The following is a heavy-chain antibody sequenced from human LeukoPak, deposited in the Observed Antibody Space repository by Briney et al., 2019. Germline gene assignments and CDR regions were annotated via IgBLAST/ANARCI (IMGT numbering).Heavy chain of an antibody. CDR3: ARWGVMPYYYYYGMDV. CDR1: GGTFSSYA. CDR2: IIPIFGTA. Sequence: SVKVSCKASGGTFSSYAISWVRQAPGQGLEWMGGIIPIFGTANYAQKFQGRVTITADESTSTAYMELSSLRSEDTAVYYCARWGVMPYYYYYGMDVWGQGTTVTVSS. V-gene: IGHV1-69*01. D-gene: IGHD3-16*01. J-gene: IGHJ6*02.